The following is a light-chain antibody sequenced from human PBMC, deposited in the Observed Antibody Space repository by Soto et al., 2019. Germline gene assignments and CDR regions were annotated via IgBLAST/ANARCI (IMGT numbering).Light chain of an antibody. J-gene: IGLJ3*02. Sequence: QSVLTQPPSASGTPGQRVTISCSGSSSNIGSNTVNWYQQLPGTAPKPLIYSNNQRPSGVPDRFSGSKSGTSASLAISGLQSEDEADYYRAAWDDSLNGRVFGGGTKLTVL. V-gene: IGLV1-44*01. CDR3: AAWDDSLNGRV. CDR1: SSNIGSNT. CDR2: SNN.